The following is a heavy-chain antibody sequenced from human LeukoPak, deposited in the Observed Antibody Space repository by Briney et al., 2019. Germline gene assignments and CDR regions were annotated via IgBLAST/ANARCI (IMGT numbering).Heavy chain of an antibody. Sequence: PSETLSLTCAVYGGSVSGYYWSWIRQPPGKGLEWIGEINHSGSTKYNPSLKSRVTTSLDTSKKQFSLKLSSVTAADTAVYYCARGFNSYCSGGSCYVPGAFDIWGQGTMVTVSS. CDR1: GGSVSGYY. V-gene: IGHV4-34*01. CDR3: ARGFNSYCSGGSCYVPGAFDI. D-gene: IGHD2-15*01. J-gene: IGHJ3*02. CDR2: INHSGST.